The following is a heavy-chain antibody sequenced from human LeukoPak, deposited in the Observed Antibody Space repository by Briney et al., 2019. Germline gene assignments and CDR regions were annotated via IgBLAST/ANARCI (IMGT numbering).Heavy chain of an antibody. CDR1: GGSFSGYY. CDR3: ARGAPRWNYYGMDV. J-gene: IGHJ6*02. V-gene: IGHV4-34*01. Sequence: SETLSLTCAVYGGSFSGYYWSWIRQPPGKGLEWIGEINHSGSTNYNPSLKTRLTISVDTSKNQFSLRLNSVTAADTAVYYCARGAPRWNYYGMDVWGQGTTVTVSS. D-gene: IGHD1-1*01. CDR2: INHSGST.